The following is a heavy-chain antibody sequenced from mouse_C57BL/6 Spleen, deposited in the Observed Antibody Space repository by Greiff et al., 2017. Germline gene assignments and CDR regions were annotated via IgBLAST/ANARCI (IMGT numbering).Heavy chain of an antibody. V-gene: IGHV5-4*01. D-gene: IGHD4-1*01. CDR1: GFTFSSYA. CDR2: ISDGGSYT. CDR3: ARDELGRTFDY. Sequence: EVMLVESGGGLVKPGGSLKLSCAASGFTFSSYAMSWVRQTPEKRLEWVATISDGGSYTYYPDNVKGRFTISRDNAKNNLYLQRSHLKSEDTAMYYCARDELGRTFDYWGQGTTLTVSS. J-gene: IGHJ2*01.